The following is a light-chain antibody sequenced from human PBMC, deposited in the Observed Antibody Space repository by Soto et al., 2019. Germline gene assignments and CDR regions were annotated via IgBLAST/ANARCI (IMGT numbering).Light chain of an antibody. Sequence: EIVLTQSPATLSLSPGERATLSCRASQSVSSYLAWYQQKPGQAPRLLIFEASNRATGIPARFSGSGSGTDFTLTISSLEPEDFAVYSCQQRSTRPLTFGGGTKVEIK. J-gene: IGKJ4*01. CDR1: QSVSSY. CDR2: EAS. V-gene: IGKV3-11*01. CDR3: QQRSTRPLT.